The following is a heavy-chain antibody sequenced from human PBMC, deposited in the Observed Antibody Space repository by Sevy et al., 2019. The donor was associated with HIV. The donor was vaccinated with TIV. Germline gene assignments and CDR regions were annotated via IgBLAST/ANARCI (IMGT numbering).Heavy chain of an antibody. J-gene: IGHJ4*02. D-gene: IGHD5-18*01. Sequence: SETLSLTCTVSGGSISSYCCNWIRQSPGKGLEWIGYMCHTGITNYNPSLKSRVTISLDTSRNQFSLRLSSVTAADRAVYYCARAGHSYGLFDYWGQGTLVTVSS. CDR3: ARAGHSYGLFDY. V-gene: IGHV4-59*13. CDR2: MCHTGIT. CDR1: GGSISSYC.